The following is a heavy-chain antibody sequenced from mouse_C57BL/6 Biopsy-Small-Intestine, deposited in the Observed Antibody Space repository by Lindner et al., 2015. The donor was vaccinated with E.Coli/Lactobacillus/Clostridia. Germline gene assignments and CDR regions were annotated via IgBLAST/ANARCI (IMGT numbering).Heavy chain of an antibody. CDR2: ISSGSSTI. Sequence: VQLQESWGGLVKPGGSLKLSCAASGFTFSDYGMHWVRQAPEKGLEWVAYISSGSSTIYYADTVKGRFTISRDNAKNTLFLQMTSLRSEDTAMYYCARGTTVGFDYWGQGTTLTVSS. CDR3: ARGTTVGFDY. CDR1: GFTFSDYG. D-gene: IGHD1-1*01. J-gene: IGHJ2*01. V-gene: IGHV5-17*01.